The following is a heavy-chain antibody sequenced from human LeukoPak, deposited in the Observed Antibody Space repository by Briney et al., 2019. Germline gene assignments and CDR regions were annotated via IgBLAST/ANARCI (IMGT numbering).Heavy chain of an antibody. V-gene: IGHV5-51*01. Sequence: GESLKISCKGSGYSFTSYWIGWVRQMPGKGLEWMGIIYPGDSDTRYSPSFQGQVTISADKSISTAYLQWSSLKASDTAMYYCARLVGNAYYAAYFDYWGQGTLVTVSS. D-gene: IGHD3-16*01. CDR1: GYSFTSYW. CDR2: IYPGDSDT. CDR3: ARLVGNAYYAAYFDY. J-gene: IGHJ4*02.